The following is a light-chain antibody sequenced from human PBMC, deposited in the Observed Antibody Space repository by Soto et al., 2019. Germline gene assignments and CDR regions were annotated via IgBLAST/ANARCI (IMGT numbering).Light chain of an antibody. CDR3: CSYAGDSYV. CDR2: DVS. J-gene: IGLJ1*01. V-gene: IGLV2-23*02. CDR1: SSDVGNYNL. Sequence: QSVLTQPASVSGSPGQSITISCTGTSSDVGNYNLVSWYQQHPGKAPKLMIYDVSKRPSGVSNRFSGSKSGNTASLTIPGLQADDEADYYCCSYAGDSYVFGTGTKVTVL.